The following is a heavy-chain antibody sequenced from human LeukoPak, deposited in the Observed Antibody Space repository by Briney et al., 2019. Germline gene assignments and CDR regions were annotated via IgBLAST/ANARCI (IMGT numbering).Heavy chain of an antibody. Sequence: SVKVSCKASGGTFSSYAISWVRQATGQGLEWMGGIIPIFGTANYAQKFQGRVTITADESTSTAYIELSSLRSEDTAVYYCARERYCGGDCPHDAFDIWGQGTMVTVSS. D-gene: IGHD2-21*01. CDR3: ARERYCGGDCPHDAFDI. CDR1: GGTFSSYA. V-gene: IGHV1-69*13. J-gene: IGHJ3*02. CDR2: IIPIFGTA.